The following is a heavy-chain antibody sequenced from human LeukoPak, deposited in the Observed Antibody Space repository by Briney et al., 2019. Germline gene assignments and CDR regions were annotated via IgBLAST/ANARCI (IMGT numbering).Heavy chain of an antibody. V-gene: IGHV3-7*01. CDR3: ARQER. CDR2: IKEDGSEK. Sequence: PGGSLRLSCAGSGFSFNDYWMRWVRQTPGKGLEWVANIKEDGSEKYYVDSVKGRFTISTDSAKNSMYLQMNSLRVEDTAVYYCARQERWGQGTLVTVSS. J-gene: IGHJ4*02. CDR1: GFSFNDYW. D-gene: IGHD1-1*01.